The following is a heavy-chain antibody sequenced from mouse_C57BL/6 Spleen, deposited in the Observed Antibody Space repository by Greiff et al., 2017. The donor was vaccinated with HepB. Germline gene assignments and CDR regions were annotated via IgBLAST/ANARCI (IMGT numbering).Heavy chain of an antibody. CDR2: IRNKANGYTT. V-gene: IGHV7-3*01. CDR1: GFTFTDYY. CDR3: ARWAHYGSSSYWYFDV. D-gene: IGHD1-1*01. Sequence: EVKLMESGGGLVQPGGSLSLSCAASGFTFTDYYMSWVRQPPGKALEWLGFIRNKANGYTTEYSASVKGRFTISRDNSQSILYLQMNALRAEDSATYYCARWAHYGSSSYWYFDVWGTGTTVTVSS. J-gene: IGHJ1*03.